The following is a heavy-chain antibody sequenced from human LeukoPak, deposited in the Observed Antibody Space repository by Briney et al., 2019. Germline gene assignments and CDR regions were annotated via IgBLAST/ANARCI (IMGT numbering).Heavy chain of an antibody. CDR1: GGSISSYY. D-gene: IGHD1-26*01. J-gene: IGHJ4*02. CDR2: IYYSGST. Sequence: PSETLSLTCTVSGGSISSYYWNWIRQPPGKGLEWIGYIYYSGSTNYNPSLKSRVTISVDTSKNQFSLKLSSVTAADTAVYYCARVDIVGATSSYFDYWGQGTLVTVSS. V-gene: IGHV4-59*01. CDR3: ARVDIVGATSSYFDY.